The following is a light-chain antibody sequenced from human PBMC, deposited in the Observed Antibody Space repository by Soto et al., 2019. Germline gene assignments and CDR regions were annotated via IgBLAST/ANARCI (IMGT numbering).Light chain of an antibody. CDR3: QQYKNFWT. V-gene: IGKV1-5*01. CDR1: QSISGW. CDR2: DVS. J-gene: IGKJ1*01. Sequence: DIQMTQSPSTLSASVGDRVTITCRASQSISGWLAWYQQKPGKAPNLLIYDVSSLESGVPSRFSSSGSGTEFTLTISSLQPGDFATYYCQQYKNFWTFGQGTKVDIK.